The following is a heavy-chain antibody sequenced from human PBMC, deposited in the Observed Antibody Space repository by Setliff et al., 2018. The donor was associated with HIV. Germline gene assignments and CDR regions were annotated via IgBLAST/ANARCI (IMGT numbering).Heavy chain of an antibody. Sequence: PSETLSLTCTVSGGSISSYYWSWIRQPPGKGLEWIGYIYYTGSTYYNPSLKSRVTISIDTSNNQFSLNLSSVTAADTALYYCARIFGDQGYYYGMDVWGQGTTVTVSS. V-gene: IGHV4-59*01. CDR2: IYYTGST. J-gene: IGHJ6*02. CDR3: ARIFGDQGYYYGMDV. CDR1: GGSISSYY. D-gene: IGHD3-3*01.